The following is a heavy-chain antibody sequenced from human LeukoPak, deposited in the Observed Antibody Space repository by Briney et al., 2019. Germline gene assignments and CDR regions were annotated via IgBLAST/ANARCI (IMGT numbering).Heavy chain of an antibody. V-gene: IGHV4-59*08. D-gene: IGHD2-15*01. CDR1: DGSISTYY. CDR2: IYYSGST. J-gene: IGHJ2*01. CDR3: VRPLPTTGGGTHWYFDL. Sequence: SETLSLTCTVSDGSISTYYWSWLRQPPGKGLEWIGYIYYSGSTNYNPSLESRVTISLDTSKNQFSLKLRSVTAADTAVYYCVRPLPTTGGGTHWYFDLWGRGTLVTVSS.